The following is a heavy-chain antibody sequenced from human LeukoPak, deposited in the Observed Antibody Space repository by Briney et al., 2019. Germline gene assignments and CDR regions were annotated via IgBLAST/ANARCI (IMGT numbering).Heavy chain of an antibody. D-gene: IGHD4-11*01. CDR1: GFTFSSYW. CDR2: ISNFGDII. V-gene: IGHV3-48*04. Sequence: QPGGSLRLSCAASGFTFSSYWMNWVRQAPGKGLEWISHISNFGDIIHYADSVEGRFTISRDNAKNSLYLQMNSLRAEDTAVYYCAEDATAVIGTVYMDVWGKGTTVTISS. CDR3: AEDATAVIGTVYMDV. J-gene: IGHJ6*03.